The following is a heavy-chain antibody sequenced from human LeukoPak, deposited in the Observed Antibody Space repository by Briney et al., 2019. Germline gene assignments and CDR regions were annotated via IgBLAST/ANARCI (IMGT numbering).Heavy chain of an antibody. J-gene: IGHJ4*02. Sequence: GGSLRLSCTAPGLTNGGYAMSWFRQARGEGLEWVGFIRSKTYGETTDYAASVKGRFTISGDDSNSIAYLKMNSLKTEDTAMYYCSRDRDGSGWYYFDSWGQGTLVTVSS. V-gene: IGHV3-49*03. CDR1: GLTNGGYA. D-gene: IGHD6-19*01. CDR3: SRDRDGSGWYYFDS. CDR2: IRSKTYGETT.